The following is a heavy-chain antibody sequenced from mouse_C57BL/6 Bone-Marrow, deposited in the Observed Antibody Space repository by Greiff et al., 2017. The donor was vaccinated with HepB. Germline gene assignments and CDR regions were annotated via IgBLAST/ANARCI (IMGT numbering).Heavy chain of an antibody. CDR3: ARGIYYYGSSYGYFDV. J-gene: IGHJ1*03. CDR1: GYTFTSYW. Sequence: QVQLKQPGAELVKPGASVKLSCKASGYTFTSYWMHWVKQRPGQGLEWIGMIHPNSGSTNYNEKFKSKATLTVDKSSSTAYMQLSSLTSEDSAVYYCARGIYYYGSSYGYFDVWGTGTTVTVSS. CDR2: IHPNSGST. V-gene: IGHV1-64*01. D-gene: IGHD1-1*01.